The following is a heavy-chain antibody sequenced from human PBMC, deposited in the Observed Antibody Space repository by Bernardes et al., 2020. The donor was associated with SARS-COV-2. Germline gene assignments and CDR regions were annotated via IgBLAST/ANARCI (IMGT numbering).Heavy chain of an antibody. V-gene: IGHV3-20*01. CDR2: INWNGCST. D-gene: IGHD3-9*01. CDR1: GFTFDDYG. J-gene: IGHJ6*02. Sequence: GGSLRLSCAASGFTFDDYGVSWVRQAPGKGLEWVSGINWNGCSTGYADSVKGRFTISRDNAKNSLYLQMNSLRAEDTALYHCARVEYYDILTGYSSYYYYYGMDVWGQGTTVTVSS. CDR3: ARVEYYDILTGYSSYYYYYGMDV.